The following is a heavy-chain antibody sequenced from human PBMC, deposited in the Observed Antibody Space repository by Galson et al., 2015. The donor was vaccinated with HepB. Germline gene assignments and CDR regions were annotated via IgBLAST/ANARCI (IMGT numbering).Heavy chain of an antibody. D-gene: IGHD6-19*01. CDR2: ITSSSSDI. V-gene: IGHV3-21*05. Sequence: SLRLSCAGSGFTFTKCDMHWVRQAPGKGLEWVSYITSSSSDIYYADSVKGRFTISRDNAKNSLFLQMNNLRAEDTAVYFCARGGLMVVPGTQIDHHYHGMDVWGQGTTVTVSS. CDR3: ARGGLMVVPGTQIDHHYHGMDV. J-gene: IGHJ6*02. CDR1: GFTFTKCD.